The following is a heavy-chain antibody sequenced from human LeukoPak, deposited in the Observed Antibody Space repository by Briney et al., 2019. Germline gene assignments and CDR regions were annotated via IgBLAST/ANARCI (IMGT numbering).Heavy chain of an antibody. V-gene: IGHV3-11*01. Sequence: GGSLRLSCAASGFTFSDYYMSWIRQAPGKGLEWVSYISSGGRTIYYADSVKGRFTMSRDNAKNSLYLQMNSLRAEDTALYYCAKDIAAAGTEYFDYWGQGTLVTVSS. CDR3: AKDIAAAGTEYFDY. J-gene: IGHJ4*02. CDR2: ISSGGRTI. D-gene: IGHD6-13*01. CDR1: GFTFSDYY.